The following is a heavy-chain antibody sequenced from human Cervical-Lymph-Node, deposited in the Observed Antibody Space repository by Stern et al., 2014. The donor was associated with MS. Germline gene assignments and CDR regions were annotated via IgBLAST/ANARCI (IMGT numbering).Heavy chain of an antibody. D-gene: IGHD1-14*01. CDR1: GFKFSIYW. Sequence: MQLVESGAELIRPGESLKISCKGSGFKFSIYWIAWVRQMPGKGLEWMGIIYPGDSETRYSPAFQGQVTLYADKSTSTAYLQWSSLKASDPAMYFCARQTTAWASDVWGQGTLVTVSS. J-gene: IGHJ4*02. CDR3: ARQTTAWASDV. V-gene: IGHV5-51*01. CDR2: IYPGDSET.